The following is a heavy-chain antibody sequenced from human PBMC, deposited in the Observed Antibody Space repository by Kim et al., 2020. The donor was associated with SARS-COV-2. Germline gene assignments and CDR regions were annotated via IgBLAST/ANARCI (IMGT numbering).Heavy chain of an antibody. V-gene: IGHV1-46*01. CDR2: INPSADTT. CDR3: ARALKYTNNYYHGMDV. D-gene: IGHD2-2*02. Sequence: ASVKVSCKASGYTFTTYYMYWVRQAPGQGLEWMGIINPSADTTGYAQKFQGRVTMTRDTSTSTVYMELSSLRSEDTAIYYCARALKYTNNYYHGMDVWGQGTTVTVSS. CDR1: GYTFTTYY. J-gene: IGHJ6*02.